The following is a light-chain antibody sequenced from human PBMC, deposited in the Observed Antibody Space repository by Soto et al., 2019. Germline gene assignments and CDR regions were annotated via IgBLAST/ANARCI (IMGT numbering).Light chain of an antibody. Sequence: EIVLTHSPGTLSLSAGERATLSCRASQSVTSNCLAWYQQKPGQAPRLLVYGASSRATGISDRFSGSGSGTDFTLTISRLEPEDFAVYYCQHYVSPPITFGQGTRLEIK. CDR2: GAS. J-gene: IGKJ5*01. V-gene: IGKV3-20*01. CDR1: QSVTSNC. CDR3: QHYVSPPIT.